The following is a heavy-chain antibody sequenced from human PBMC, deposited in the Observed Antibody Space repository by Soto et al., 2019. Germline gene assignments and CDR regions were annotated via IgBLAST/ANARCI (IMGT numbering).Heavy chain of an antibody. CDR1: GYTFTSYY. J-gene: IGHJ4*02. D-gene: IGHD6-19*01. V-gene: IGHV1-46*01. Sequence: ASVKVSCKASGYTFTSYYMHWVRQAPGQGLEWMGIINPSSGSTSYAQKFQGRVTMTRDTSIRTAYMELSSLRSEDTAVYYCARAYTWGVAVAGTWGQGTLVTVSS. CDR3: ARAYTWGVAVAGT. CDR2: INPSSGST.